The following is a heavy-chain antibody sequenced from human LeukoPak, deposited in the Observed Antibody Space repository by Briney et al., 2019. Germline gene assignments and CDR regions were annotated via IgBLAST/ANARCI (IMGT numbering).Heavy chain of an antibody. CDR1: GYTFTSYG. Sequence: GASVKVSRKASGYTFTSYGISWVRQAPGQGLEWMGWISAYNGNTNYAQKLQGRVTMTTDTSTSTAYMELRSLRSDDTAVYYCARVFWLLPGVLSGYYYMDVWGKGTTVTVSS. CDR3: ARVFWLLPGVLSGYYYMDV. V-gene: IGHV1-18*01. D-gene: IGHD3-9*01. CDR2: ISAYNGNT. J-gene: IGHJ6*03.